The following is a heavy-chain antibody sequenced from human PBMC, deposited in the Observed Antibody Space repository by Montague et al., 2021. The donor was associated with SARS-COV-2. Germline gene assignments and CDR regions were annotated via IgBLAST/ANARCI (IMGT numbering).Heavy chain of an antibody. V-gene: IGHV4-4*02. D-gene: IGHD1-26*01. CDR1: GDSIGNGHW. J-gene: IGHJ4*02. CDR3: ARASVTGGTLDY. Sequence: SETLSLTCAVSGDSIGNGHWWSWVRQPPGKGLEWIGEVYHTGSTNYNPSLKSRVTISVDMSNDQFSLRVTSVIAADTAVYYCARASVTGGTLDYWGQGSLVTVSS. CDR2: VYHTGST.